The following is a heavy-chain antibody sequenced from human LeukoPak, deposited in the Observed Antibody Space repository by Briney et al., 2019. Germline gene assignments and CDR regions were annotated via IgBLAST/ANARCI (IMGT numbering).Heavy chain of an antibody. Sequence: GGSLRLSCVASGFTFNSYWMSWVRQAPEKGLEWLANIRQDGSDKQYVDSVKGRFTISRDNAKNSLYLQMNSLSAEDTAVYYCARHSRGSPIDDWGQGTLATVSS. J-gene: IGHJ4*02. V-gene: IGHV3-7*01. CDR1: GFTFNSYW. CDR2: IRQDGSDK. D-gene: IGHD2-15*01. CDR3: ARHSRGSPIDD.